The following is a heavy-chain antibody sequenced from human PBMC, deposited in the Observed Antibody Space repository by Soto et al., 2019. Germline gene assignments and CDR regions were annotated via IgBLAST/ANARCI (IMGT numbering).Heavy chain of an antibody. J-gene: IGHJ4*02. Sequence: EVPLLESGGGLVQPGGSLRLSCAASGFTFNNFAMTWVRQAPGKGLEWVSSISGSAGSTHYADSVRGRFTISRDNSKNTLYLQMNSLRAEDPAVYYCAREDVGGYYYSGLWGQGTLVTVSS. D-gene: IGHD1-26*01. CDR3: AREDVGGYYYSGL. CDR2: ISGSAGST. CDR1: GFTFNNFA. V-gene: IGHV3-23*01.